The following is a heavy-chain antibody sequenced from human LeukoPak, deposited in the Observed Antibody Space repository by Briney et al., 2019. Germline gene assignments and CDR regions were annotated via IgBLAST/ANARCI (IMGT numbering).Heavy chain of an antibody. J-gene: IGHJ6*02. CDR2: IYSGGTT. CDR3: ARGGYAHYYGMDV. Sequence: PGGSLRLSCAASGFTVSTNYMSWVRQAPGKGLEWVSVIYSGGTTNYADSAKGRFTISRDNSKNTVYLQMNSLRAEDNAVYYCARGGYAHYYGMDVWGQGTTATVSS. CDR1: GFTVSTNY. V-gene: IGHV3-53*01. D-gene: IGHD5-18*01.